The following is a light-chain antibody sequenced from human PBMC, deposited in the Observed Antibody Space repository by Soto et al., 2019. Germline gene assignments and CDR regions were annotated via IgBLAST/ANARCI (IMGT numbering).Light chain of an antibody. CDR2: DTS. V-gene: IGKV3-11*01. J-gene: IGKJ5*01. CDR3: QQREHWPPIT. Sequence: EIVWTQSPATLSLSPGERATLSCRASQSVNRYLAWYQQKPGQAHRLLIYDTSNRATGIPARFSGSGSGTDFTLTISSLEPEDFAVYYCQQREHWPPITFGQGTRLEIK. CDR1: QSVNRY.